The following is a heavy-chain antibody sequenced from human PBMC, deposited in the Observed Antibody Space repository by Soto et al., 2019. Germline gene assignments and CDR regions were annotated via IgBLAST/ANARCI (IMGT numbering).Heavy chain of an antibody. CDR3: ARGVSSGKRSLFDY. J-gene: IGHJ4*02. Sequence: QVQLVQSGAEVKKPGSSVKVSCKASGGTFSSYAISWVRQAPGQGLEWMGGIIPIFGTANYAQKFQGRVTITADESTSTDYMELSSLRSEDTAVYYCARGVSSGKRSLFDYWGQGTLVTVSS. CDR2: IIPIFGTA. CDR1: GGTFSSYA. D-gene: IGHD2-8*01. V-gene: IGHV1-69*12.